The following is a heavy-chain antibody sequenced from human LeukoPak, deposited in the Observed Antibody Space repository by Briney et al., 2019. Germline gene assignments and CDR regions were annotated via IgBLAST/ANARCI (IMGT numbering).Heavy chain of an antibody. J-gene: IGHJ4*02. CDR1: GGSISSGSYY. Sequence: PSETLSLTCTVSGGSISSGSYYWSWIRQPAGKGLEWIGRIYISGSTNYNPSLKSRVTISVDTSKNQFSLKLSSVTAADTAVYYCARRPFNRKKAFFDYWGQGTLVTVSS. CDR2: IYISGST. V-gene: IGHV4-61*02. D-gene: IGHD2/OR15-2a*01. CDR3: ARRPFNRKKAFFDY.